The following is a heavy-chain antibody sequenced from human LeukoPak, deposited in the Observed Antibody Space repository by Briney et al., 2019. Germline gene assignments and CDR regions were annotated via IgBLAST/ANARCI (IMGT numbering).Heavy chain of an antibody. CDR3: ASIVVAPYNRFDP. CDR2: IISICGKA. Sequence: SVSVLYKASGYTFTIYGISWVRQAPGKGLEWMGGIISICGKANYAQKFQGRDTITGDDSTSTVHMDLSTLRSGDTAVYFCASIVVAPYNRFDPWGQGTLVTVSS. V-gene: IGHV1-69*13. CDR1: GYTFTIYG. J-gene: IGHJ5*02. D-gene: IGHD3-22*01.